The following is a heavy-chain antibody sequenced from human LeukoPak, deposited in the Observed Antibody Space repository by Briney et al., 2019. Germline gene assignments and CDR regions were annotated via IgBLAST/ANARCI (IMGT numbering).Heavy chain of an antibody. CDR3: ARTPWPRYCSSTSCYTGGVYFDY. V-gene: IGHV4-31*03. Sequence: SETLSLTCTVSGGSISSGGYYWSWIRQHPGKGLEWIGYIYYSGSTYYNPSLKSRVTISVDTSKNQFSLKLSSVTAADTAVYYCARTPWPRYCSSTSCYTGGVYFDYWGQGTLVTVAS. CDR1: GGSISSGGYY. J-gene: IGHJ4*02. CDR2: IYYSGST. D-gene: IGHD2-2*02.